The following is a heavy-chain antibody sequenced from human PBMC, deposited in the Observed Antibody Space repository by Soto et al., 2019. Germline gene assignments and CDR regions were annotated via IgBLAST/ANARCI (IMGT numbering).Heavy chain of an antibody. V-gene: IGHV2-70*11. CDR2: IDWDDGD. D-gene: IGHD5-12*01. J-gene: IGHJ4*02. Sequence: LTSSGLGVSWLRQPPGRALEWLARIDWDDGDDYGTSLKTRLTISRDTSKNQVFLRLTNVAPVDTATYYCARTRRGSSGYDFDFWGQGALVTVSS. CDR3: ARTRRGSSGYDFDF. CDR1: LTSSGLG.